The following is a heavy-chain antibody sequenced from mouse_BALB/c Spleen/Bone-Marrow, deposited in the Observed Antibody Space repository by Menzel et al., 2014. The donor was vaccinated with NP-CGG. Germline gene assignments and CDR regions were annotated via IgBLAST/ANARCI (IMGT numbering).Heavy chain of an antibody. J-gene: IGHJ4*01. V-gene: IGHV1-67*01. CDR2: ISTYSGNT. Sequence: VQLQQSGPELVRPGVSVKISCKGSGYTFTDYAMHWVRQSHAKSLEWIGVISTYSGNTNYNQKFKGKATMTVDKSSSTAYNELARLASEDSAIYYCAKSSAALYYYAIDYWGQGTSVTVSS. CDR1: GYTFTDYA. CDR3: AKSSAALYYYAIDY.